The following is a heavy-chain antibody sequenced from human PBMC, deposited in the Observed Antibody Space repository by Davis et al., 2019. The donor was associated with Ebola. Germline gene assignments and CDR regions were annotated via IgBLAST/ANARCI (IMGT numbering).Heavy chain of an antibody. CDR1: GFTFSNYA. V-gene: IGHV3-30*14. J-gene: IGHJ4*01. CDR3: ARDGLAAGGVTMKCLDY. D-gene: IGHD3-22*01. CDR2: ISYDGNYI. Sequence: GESLKISCAVSGFTFSNYALHWVRQAPGKGLEWVAAISYDGNYIYYADSVRGRFTISRDNSKNTLYLQMNSLRDEDTAVYYCARDGLAAGGVTMKCLDYWGHGALVTVSS.